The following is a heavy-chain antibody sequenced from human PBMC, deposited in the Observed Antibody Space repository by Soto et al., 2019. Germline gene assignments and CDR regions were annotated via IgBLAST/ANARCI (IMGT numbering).Heavy chain of an antibody. CDR2: ISSKGSYI. V-gene: IGHV3-21*02. Sequence: DVQLVESGGGLAKPGGSLRLSCAASGFNFSTYGMNWVRQAPGKGLEWVSSISSKGSYIYYTPTVQGRFTISRDNAKNSVYLQMNSLRAEDTAVYYCGRDRSHYAGVGKIDPWGQGTLVAVSS. J-gene: IGHJ5*02. D-gene: IGHD3-10*01. CDR3: GRDRSHYAGVGKIDP. CDR1: GFNFSTYG.